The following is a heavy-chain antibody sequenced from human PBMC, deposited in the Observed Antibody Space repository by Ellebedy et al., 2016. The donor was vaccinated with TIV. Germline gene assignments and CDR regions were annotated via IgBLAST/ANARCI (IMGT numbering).Heavy chain of an antibody. CDR1: GYTFTSYY. CDR3: ARVKEGDYVRDYYYGMDV. D-gene: IGHD4-17*01. Sequence: ASVKVSXXASGYTFTSYYMHWVRQAPGQGLEWMGWISAYNGNTNYAQKLQGRVTMTTDTSTSTAYMELRSLRSDDTAVYYCARVKEGDYVRDYYYGMDVWGQGTTVTVSS. J-gene: IGHJ6*02. V-gene: IGHV1-18*04. CDR2: ISAYNGNT.